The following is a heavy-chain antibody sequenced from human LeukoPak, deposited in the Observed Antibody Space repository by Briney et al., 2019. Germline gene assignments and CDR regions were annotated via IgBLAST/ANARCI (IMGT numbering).Heavy chain of an antibody. CDR3: AKAELGVDTFFDY. CDR2: LSGSGAGT. V-gene: IGHV3-23*01. D-gene: IGHD3-3*01. CDR1: GFTFSSEA. Sequence: GGSLRLSCAVSGFTFSSEAMGWVRQAPGRGLEWVATLSGSGAGTYYSDSVQGRFTISRDNSKRTLFLQMNSLRAEDTAFYYCAKAELGVDTFFDYWAREPWSPSPQ. J-gene: IGHJ4*02.